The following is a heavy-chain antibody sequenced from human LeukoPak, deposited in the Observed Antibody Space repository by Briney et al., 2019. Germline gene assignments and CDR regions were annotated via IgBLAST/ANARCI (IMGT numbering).Heavy chain of an antibody. J-gene: IGHJ4*02. D-gene: IGHD2-15*01. CDR2: ISSGSSYI. V-gene: IGHV3-21*01. Sequence: GGPLRLSCAASEFTFSSYSMNWVRQAPGKGLEWVSSISSGSSYIYYADSVKGRFTLSRDNAKNSLYLQMNSLRAEDTAVYYCARYCSGGSCYGDDYWGQGTLVTVSS. CDR3: ARYCSGGSCYGDDY. CDR1: EFTFSSYS.